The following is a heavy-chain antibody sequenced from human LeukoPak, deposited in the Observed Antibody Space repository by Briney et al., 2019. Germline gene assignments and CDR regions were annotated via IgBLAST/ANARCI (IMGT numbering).Heavy chain of an antibody. CDR3: AKDLGRLGELSLDY. Sequence: PGGSLRLSCAASGFTFSSYWMSWVRQAPGKGLEWVANIKQDGSEKYYVDSVKGRFTISRDNAKNSLYLQMNSLRAEDTAVYYCAKDLGRLGELSLDYWGQGTLVTVSS. D-gene: IGHD3-16*02. J-gene: IGHJ4*02. V-gene: IGHV3-7*01. CDR1: GFTFSSYW. CDR2: IKQDGSEK.